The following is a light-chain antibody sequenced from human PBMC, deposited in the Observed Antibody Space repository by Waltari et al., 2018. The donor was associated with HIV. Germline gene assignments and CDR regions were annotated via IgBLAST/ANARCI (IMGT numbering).Light chain of an antibody. CDR1: SSNIGAGYD. CDR3: QSYDSSLSGPNWV. CDR2: GNS. Sequence: QSVLTQPPSVSGAPGQRVTISCTGSSSNIGAGYDVHWYQQLPGTAPKLLIYGNSNRPSGFPDRFAGSKSGTSASLAITGLQAEDEADYYCQSYDSSLSGPNWVFGGGTKLTVL. J-gene: IGLJ3*02. V-gene: IGLV1-40*01.